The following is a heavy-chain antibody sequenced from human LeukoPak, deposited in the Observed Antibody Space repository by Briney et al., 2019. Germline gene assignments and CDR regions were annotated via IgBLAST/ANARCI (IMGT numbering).Heavy chain of an antibody. CDR3: ASVTRSMSRFFDL. Sequence: PSETLSLTCAVSGYSISNHYYWGWIRQPPGKGLEWIGSYYHTGSPYYNPSLQSRVAISIDTSKNQFSLELASVTAADTAVYYCASVTRSMSRFFDLWGRGTLVIVSS. V-gene: IGHV4-38-2*01. J-gene: IGHJ2*01. CDR2: YYHTGSP. CDR1: GYSISNHYY. D-gene: IGHD4-17*01.